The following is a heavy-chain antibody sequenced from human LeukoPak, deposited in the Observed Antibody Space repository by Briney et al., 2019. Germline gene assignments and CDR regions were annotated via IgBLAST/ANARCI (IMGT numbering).Heavy chain of an antibody. CDR1: GFTFSTYS. CDR3: ARGCSPGICSPFDY. V-gene: IGHV3-48*02. J-gene: IGHJ4*02. CDR2: ISSSISTV. D-gene: IGHD2-15*01. Sequence: GGSLTLPCAASGFTFSTYSMNWVRQAPGKGLEWVSYISSSISTVYYADSVRGRFTISRDNAKNSLYLQMNSLRDEDTAVYYCARGCSPGICSPFDYWGQGTLVTVSS.